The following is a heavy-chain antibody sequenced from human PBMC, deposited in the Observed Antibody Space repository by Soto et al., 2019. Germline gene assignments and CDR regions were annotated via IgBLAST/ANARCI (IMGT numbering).Heavy chain of an antibody. V-gene: IGHV4-59*01. J-gene: IGHJ4*02. CDR1: GGPISSYY. CDR2: IYHRGTT. CDR3: ARAIRRGGGFDY. D-gene: IGHD3-10*01. Sequence: QVQLQESGPGLVKPSETLALTCTVSGGPISSYYWSWIRQPPGKGLEWIGYIYHRGTTNYSPSLKSRVTISADMSTNQFSLKLSSVTAADTSVYYCARAIRRGGGFDYWGQGTLVTVSS.